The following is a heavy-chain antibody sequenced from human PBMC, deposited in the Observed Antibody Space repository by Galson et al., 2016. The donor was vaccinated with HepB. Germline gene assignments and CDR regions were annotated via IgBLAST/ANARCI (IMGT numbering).Heavy chain of an antibody. D-gene: IGHD6-13*01. Sequence: SLRLSCAASGFSFSAYAMHWVRQAPGKGLEYVSSINSKGDSTYYAESVKGRFIISRDNSGNTLHLQMGSLIPDDTAVYYCARVSTRGVAATGYFAFWGQGTLVTVSS. J-gene: IGHJ4*02. CDR3: ARVSTRGVAATGYFAF. CDR1: GFSFSAYA. V-gene: IGHV3-64*02. CDR2: INSKGDST.